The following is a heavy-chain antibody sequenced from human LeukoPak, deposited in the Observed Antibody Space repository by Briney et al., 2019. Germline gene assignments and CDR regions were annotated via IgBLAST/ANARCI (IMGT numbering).Heavy chain of an antibody. V-gene: IGHV4-39*01. Sequence: SETLSLTCTVSGGSIRSSYYYWGWIRQPPGKGLEWIGSIYYSGSTYYNPSLKSRVTISIDTSKNQFSLKLSSVTAADTAVYYCARQKVNLLYDFWSGTGDAFDIWGQGTMVTVSS. CDR1: GGSIRSSYYY. D-gene: IGHD3-3*01. CDR2: IYYSGST. CDR3: ARQKVNLLYDFWSGTGDAFDI. J-gene: IGHJ3*02.